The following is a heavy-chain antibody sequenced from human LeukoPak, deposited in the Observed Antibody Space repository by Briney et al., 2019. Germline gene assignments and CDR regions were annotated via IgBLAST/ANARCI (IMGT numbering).Heavy chain of an antibody. V-gene: IGHV3-30*18. CDR2: IAYDGTNK. CDR3: AKHREDWQQLCYFDY. Sequence: GGSLRLSCAVSGFTFSTYAMHWVRQAPGKGLEWVADIAYDGTNKYYADSLKGRFTISRDNSRNTLYLQMNSLRTEDTAVYYCAKHREDWQQLCYFDYWGQGTLVTVSS. J-gene: IGHJ4*02. CDR1: GFTFSTYA. D-gene: IGHD6-13*01.